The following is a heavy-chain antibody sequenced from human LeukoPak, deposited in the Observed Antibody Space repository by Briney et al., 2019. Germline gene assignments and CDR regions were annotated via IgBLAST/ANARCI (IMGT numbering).Heavy chain of an antibody. V-gene: IGHV3-48*03. CDR2: ISSSGSTI. Sequence: EGSLRLSCVASGFTFSSYEMNWVRQAPGKGLEWVSYISSSGSTIYYADSVKGRFTISRDNAKNSLYLQMNSLRAEDTAVYYCAELGITMIGGVWGKGTTVTISS. CDR1: GFTFSSYE. D-gene: IGHD3-10*02. CDR3: AELGITMIGGV. J-gene: IGHJ6*04.